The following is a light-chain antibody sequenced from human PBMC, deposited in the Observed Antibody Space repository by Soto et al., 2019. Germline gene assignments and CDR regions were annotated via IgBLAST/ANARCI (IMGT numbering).Light chain of an antibody. J-gene: IGKJ1*01. V-gene: IGKV1-39*01. Sequence: DIQVTQSPSSLSASVGDRVTITCRASQGIRNDLGWYQQKPGKAPKLLIYDASSLESGVPSRFSGSGSGTDFTLTISSLQPEDFATYYCQQSYSTPVTFGQGTKVDIK. CDR1: QGIRND. CDR3: QQSYSTPVT. CDR2: DAS.